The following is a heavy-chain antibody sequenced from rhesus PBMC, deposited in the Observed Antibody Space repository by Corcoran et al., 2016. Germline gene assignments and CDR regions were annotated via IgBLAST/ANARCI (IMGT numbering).Heavy chain of an antibody. CDR3: ARDEHSPGWALDV. D-gene: IGHD6-31*01. CDR2: INGNCENT. CDR1: GASISYNW. V-gene: IGHV4-80*01. Sequence: QVQLQESGPGLVKPSETLSLTCTVSGASISYNWWSWIRQPPRTGLEWIGEINGNCENTNYNPSLKSRVTISKDASKNQFSLKMTSVTAADTALYYCARDEHSPGWALDVWGRGVLVTVSS. J-gene: IGHJ5-2*02.